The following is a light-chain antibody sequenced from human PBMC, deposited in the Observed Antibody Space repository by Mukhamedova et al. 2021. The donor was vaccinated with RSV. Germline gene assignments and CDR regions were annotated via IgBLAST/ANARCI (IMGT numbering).Light chain of an antibody. J-gene: IGKJ2*01. CDR3: HQYDNLPYT. Sequence: WYQRRVHGKAPKLLIYGASNLKTGVPSRFSGRGSGTDFTFTISSLQPVDVATYYCHQYDNLPYTFGQGTKLDIK. CDR2: GAS. V-gene: IGKV1-33*01.